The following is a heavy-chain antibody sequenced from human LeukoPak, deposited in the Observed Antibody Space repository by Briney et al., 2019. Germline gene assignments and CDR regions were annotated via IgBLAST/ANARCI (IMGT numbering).Heavy chain of an antibody. V-gene: IGHV1-18*04. J-gene: IGHJ4*02. D-gene: IGHD5-12*01. Sequence: ASVKVACKASGYTFTSYGISWVRQAPGQGLEWMGWISAYNGNTNYAQKLQGRVTMTTDTSTSTAYIELRSLRSDDTAAYHFARDPGYSGYDSFDYWGQGTLVTVSS. CDR2: ISAYNGNT. CDR1: GYTFTSYG. CDR3: ARDPGYSGYDSFDY.